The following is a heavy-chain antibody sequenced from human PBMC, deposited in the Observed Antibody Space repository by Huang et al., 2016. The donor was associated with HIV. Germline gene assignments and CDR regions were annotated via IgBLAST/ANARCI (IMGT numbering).Heavy chain of an antibody. CDR3: ARTVVEISAKDIKNYYYYMDV. Sequence: QVQLVQSGAEVKKPGSSVKVSCKASGDTFSKYGISWVRQAPGQGLEWMGGIIPVLGTTNHAQRFKGRVTITADEATSTAYMEVSSLRSEDTAVYYCARTVVEISAKDIKNYYYYMDVWGKGTTVTVSS. D-gene: IGHD2-15*01. CDR2: IIPVLGTT. CDR1: GDTFSKYG. V-gene: IGHV1-69*13. J-gene: IGHJ6*03.